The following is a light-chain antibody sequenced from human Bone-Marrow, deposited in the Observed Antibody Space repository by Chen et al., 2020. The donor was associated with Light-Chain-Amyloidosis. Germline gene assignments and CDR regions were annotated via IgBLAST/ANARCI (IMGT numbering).Light chain of an antibody. V-gene: IGKV4-1*01. CDR2: WAS. J-gene: IGKJ3*01. CDR1: QSVLYSSNNKNY. CDR3: QQYYSTPGT. Sequence: DIVMTQSPDSLAVALGESATINCKSSQSVLYSSNNKNYLAWYQQKPGQPPKLLIYWASTRESGVPDRFSGSGSGTDFTLTISSLQAEDVAVYYCQQYYSTPGTFGPGTKVDIK.